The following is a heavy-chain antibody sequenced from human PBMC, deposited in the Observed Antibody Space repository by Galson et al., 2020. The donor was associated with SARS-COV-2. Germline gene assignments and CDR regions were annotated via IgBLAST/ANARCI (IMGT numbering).Heavy chain of an antibody. D-gene: IGHD1-26*01. J-gene: IGHJ3*02. CDR1: GFTFSSYD. CDR3: ARWGLVGATWADAFDI. V-gene: IGHV3-13*04. CDR2: IGTAGDT. Sequence: GGSLRLSCAASGFTFSSYDMHWVRQATGKGLEWVSAIGTAGDTYYPASVKGRFTISRENAKNSLYLQMNSLRAGDTAVYYCARWGLVGATWADAFDIWGQGTMVTVSS.